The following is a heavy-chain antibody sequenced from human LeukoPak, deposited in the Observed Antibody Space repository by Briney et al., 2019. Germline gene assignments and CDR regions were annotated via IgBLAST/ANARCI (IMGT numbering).Heavy chain of an antibody. CDR2: INPNSGGT. J-gene: IGHJ4*02. CDR3: ARDHGYSSGWYSDY. V-gene: IGHV1-2*02. CDR1: GYTFTVYY. Sequence: ASVRVSFKASGYTFTVYYMHWVRQAPGQGGERMGWINPNSGGTNYAQKFQGRVTMTSDTSISTAYMELSRLRSDDTAVYYCARDHGYSSGWYSDYWGQGTLVTVSS. D-gene: IGHD6-19*01.